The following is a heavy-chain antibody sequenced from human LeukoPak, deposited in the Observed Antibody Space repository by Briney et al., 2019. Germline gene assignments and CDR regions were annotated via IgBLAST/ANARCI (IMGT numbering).Heavy chain of an antibody. Sequence: SVKVSCKASGYTFTGYYMHWVRQSPGQGLEWMGRIIPILGIANYAQKFQGRVTITADKSTSTAYMELSSLRSEDTAVYYCASDGCSGGSCPFDYWGQGTLVTVSS. CDR3: ASDGCSGGSCPFDY. V-gene: IGHV1-69*04. J-gene: IGHJ4*02. CDR1: GYTFTGYY. D-gene: IGHD2-15*01. CDR2: IIPILGIA.